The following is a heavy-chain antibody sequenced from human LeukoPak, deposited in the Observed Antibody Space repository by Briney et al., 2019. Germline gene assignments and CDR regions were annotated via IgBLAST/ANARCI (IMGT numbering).Heavy chain of an antibody. CDR3: VRDSNPYCQGDCNYDAFDL. V-gene: IGHV3-48*03. Sequence: GGSLRLSCAASGFTFSSYEMNWVRQAPGKGLEWVSYISSSGSTIYYADSVKGRFTISRDNAKNSLYLQMNSLTAEDTAIYYCVRDSNPYCQGDCNYDAFDLWGQGTMVTVSP. J-gene: IGHJ3*01. CDR1: GFTFSSYE. CDR2: ISSSGSTI. D-gene: IGHD2-21*02.